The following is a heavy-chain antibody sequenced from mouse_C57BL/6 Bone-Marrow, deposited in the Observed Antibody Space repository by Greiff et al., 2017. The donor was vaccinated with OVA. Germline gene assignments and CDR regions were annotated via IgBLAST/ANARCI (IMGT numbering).Heavy chain of an antibody. CDR1: GFTFSSYT. CDR3: ARRDWDNYFDY. CDR2: ISGGGGNT. V-gene: IGHV5-9*01. Sequence: DVQLVESGGGLVKPGGSLKLSCAASGFTFSSYTMSWVRQTPEKRLEWVATISGGGGNTYYPDSVKGRFTISSDNAKNTLYLEMSSLRSEDTALYYCARRDWDNYFDYWGQGTTLTVSS. J-gene: IGHJ2*01. D-gene: IGHD4-1*01.